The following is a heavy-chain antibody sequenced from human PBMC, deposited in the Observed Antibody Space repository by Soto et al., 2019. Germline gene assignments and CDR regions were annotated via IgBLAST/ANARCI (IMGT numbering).Heavy chain of an antibody. CDR1: GGSISSYY. J-gene: IGHJ4*02. Sequence: SETLSLTCTVSGGSISSYYLSWIRQPPGKGLEWIGSIYYSGSTYYSPSLQSRVTMSVDTSKNQFSLNLSFVTAADTAVYYCATMGTPATGLYYFDYWGQGTLVTVS. CDR3: ATMGTPATGLYYFDY. CDR2: IYYSGST. D-gene: IGHD1-7*01. V-gene: IGHV4-59*04.